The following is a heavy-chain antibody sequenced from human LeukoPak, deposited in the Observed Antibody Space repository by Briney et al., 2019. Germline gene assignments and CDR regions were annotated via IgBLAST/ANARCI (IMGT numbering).Heavy chain of an antibody. CDR3: AGSNCSGGSCYAYYYYGMDV. Sequence: SETLSLTCTVSGGSISSYYWSLIRQPPGKGLEWIGYSYYSGSTNYNPSLKSRVTISVDTSKNQFSLKLSSVTAADTAVYYCAGSNCSGGSCYAYYYYGMDVWGQGTTVTVSS. V-gene: IGHV4-59*01. CDR1: GGSISSYY. D-gene: IGHD2-15*01. J-gene: IGHJ6*02. CDR2: SYYSGST.